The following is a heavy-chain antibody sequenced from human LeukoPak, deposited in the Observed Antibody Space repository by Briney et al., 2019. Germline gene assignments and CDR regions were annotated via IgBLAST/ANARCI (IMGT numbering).Heavy chain of an antibody. D-gene: IGHD5-18*01. CDR2: INPDGNKK. V-gene: IGHV3-7*01. CDR1: GLTFSSSW. J-gene: IGHJ4*02. Sequence: GGSLRLSCAVSGLTFSSSWMDWVRQAPGKGLEWVASINPDGNKKYSADSVKGRFTISRDNAENSLYLQMNSLTVEYTAFYYCARDLAYSRLDYWGQGMLVTVSS. CDR3: ARDLAYSRLDY.